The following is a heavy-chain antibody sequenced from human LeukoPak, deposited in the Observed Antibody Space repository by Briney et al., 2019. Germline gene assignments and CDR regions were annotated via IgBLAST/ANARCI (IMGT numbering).Heavy chain of an antibody. CDR3: ARVPRDYYDSSGHYFDY. CDR2: IIPIFGTA. J-gene: IGHJ4*02. D-gene: IGHD3-22*01. CDR1: GGTFSSYA. Sequence: SVKASCKASGGTFSSYAISWVRHAPGQGLEWMGGIIPIFGTANYAQKFQGRVTITTDEPTSTAYMELSSLRSEDTAVYYCARVPRDYYDSSGHYFDYWGQGTLVTVSS. V-gene: IGHV1-69*05.